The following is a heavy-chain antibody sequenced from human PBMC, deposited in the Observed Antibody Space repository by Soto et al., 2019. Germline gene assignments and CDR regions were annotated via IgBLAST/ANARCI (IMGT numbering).Heavy chain of an antibody. CDR3: ARDSSSAPFDY. J-gene: IGHJ4*02. D-gene: IGHD6-6*01. Sequence: WGSLRLSCAASGFTFSTYTMHCVRQAPARGLEWVAFISRDGDSKLFADAVRGRFTISRDNSENTLYLQLTSLRVEDTAVYYCARDSSSAPFDYWGQGTLVTV. V-gene: IGHV3-30-3*01. CDR2: ISRDGDSK. CDR1: GFTFSTYT.